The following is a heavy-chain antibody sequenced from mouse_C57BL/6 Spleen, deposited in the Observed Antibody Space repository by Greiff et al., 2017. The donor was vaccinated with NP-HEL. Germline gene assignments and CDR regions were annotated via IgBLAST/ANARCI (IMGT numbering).Heavy chain of an antibody. J-gene: IGHJ2*01. CDR2: ISDGGSYT. D-gene: IGHD1-1*01. Sequence: EVMLVESGGGLVKPGGSLKLSCAASGFTFSSYAMSWVRQTPEKRLEWVATISDGGSYTYYPDNVKGRFTISRDNAKNNLYLQMSHLKSEDTAMYYCAREDYYGSSPLDYWGQGTTLTVSS. CDR3: AREDYYGSSPLDY. V-gene: IGHV5-4*01. CDR1: GFTFSSYA.